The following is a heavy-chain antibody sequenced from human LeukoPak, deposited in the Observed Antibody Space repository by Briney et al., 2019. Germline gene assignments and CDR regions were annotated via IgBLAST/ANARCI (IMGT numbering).Heavy chain of an antibody. D-gene: IGHD6-13*01. Sequence: ASVKVSCKASGYTFTSYGISWVRQAPGQGLEWMGWISAYNGNTNYAQKLQSRVTTTTDTSTSTAYMELRSLRSDDTAVYYCATKLPGIAAAATPLDNWFDPWGQGTLVTVSS. J-gene: IGHJ5*02. CDR1: GYTFTSYG. V-gene: IGHV1-18*01. CDR2: ISAYNGNT. CDR3: ATKLPGIAAAATPLDNWFDP.